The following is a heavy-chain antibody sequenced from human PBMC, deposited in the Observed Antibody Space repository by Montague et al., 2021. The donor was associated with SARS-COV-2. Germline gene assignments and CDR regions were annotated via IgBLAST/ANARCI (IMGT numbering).Heavy chain of an antibody. V-gene: IGHV4-34*01. D-gene: IGHD3-10*01. Sequence: SETLSLTCAVYGRSFSGYYWTWIRQPPGKGPEWIGEINHSGSTNNNPSLKSRVTMSVDTSKNQFSLKLSSVTAADTAVYYCARGARQGYGFRLGSFDYWGQGTLVTVSS. CDR1: GRSFSGYY. J-gene: IGHJ4*02. CDR2: INHSGST. CDR3: ARGARQGYGFRLGSFDY.